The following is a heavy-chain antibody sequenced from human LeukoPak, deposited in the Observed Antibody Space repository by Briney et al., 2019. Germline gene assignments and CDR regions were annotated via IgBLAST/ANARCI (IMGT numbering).Heavy chain of an antibody. V-gene: IGHV4-34*01. CDR1: GGSISSYY. D-gene: IGHD3-10*01. CDR3: ARRLMYYDCSGSLYYYGMDV. J-gene: IGHJ6*02. CDR2: INHSGST. Sequence: SETLSLTCTVSGGSISSYYWSWIRQPPGKGLEWIGEINHSGSTNYNPSLKSRVTISVDTSKNQFSLKLSSVTAADTAVYYCARRLMYYDCSGSLYYYGMDVWGQGTTVTVSS.